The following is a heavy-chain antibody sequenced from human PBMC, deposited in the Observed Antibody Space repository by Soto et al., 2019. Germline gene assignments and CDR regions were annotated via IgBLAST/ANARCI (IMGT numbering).Heavy chain of an antibody. CDR3: AKWAAAKGFDP. D-gene: IGHD6-13*01. CDR2: ISWNSGSI. J-gene: IGHJ5*02. CDR1: GFTFDDYA. V-gene: IGHV3-9*01. Sequence: GGSLRLSCAASGFTFDDYAMHWVRQAPGKGLGWVSGISWNSGSIGYADSVKGRFTISRDNAKNSLYLQMNSLRAEDTALYYCAKWAAAKGFDPWGQGTLVTVSS.